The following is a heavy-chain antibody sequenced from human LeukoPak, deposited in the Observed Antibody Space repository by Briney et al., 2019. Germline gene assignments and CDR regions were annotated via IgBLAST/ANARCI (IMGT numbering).Heavy chain of an antibody. D-gene: IGHD6-13*01. CDR1: GFTFSSYG. V-gene: IGHV3-33*01. CDR3: ARALAAGRTYYFDY. Sequence: GRSLRLSCAASGFTFSSYGMHWVRQAPGKGLEWVAVIWYDGSNKYYADSVKGRFTISRDSSKNTLYLQMNSLRAEDTAVYYCARALAAGRTYYFDYWGQGTLVTVSS. CDR2: IWYDGSNK. J-gene: IGHJ4*02.